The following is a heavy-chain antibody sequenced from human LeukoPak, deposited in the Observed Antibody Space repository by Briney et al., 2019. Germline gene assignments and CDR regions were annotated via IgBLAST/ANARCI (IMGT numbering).Heavy chain of an antibody. Sequence: GGSLRLSCAASGFTFSNYAMSWVRQVPGKGLEWVSVISGSGGSTYYGDSVKGRFTISRDNSKDTLYLQMNSLRAEDTAVYYCAKVPRRTWGGDWFDSWGQGTPVIVSS. CDR2: ISGSGGST. V-gene: IGHV3-23*01. CDR1: GFTFSNYA. CDR3: AKVPRRTWGGDWFDS. D-gene: IGHD3-16*01. J-gene: IGHJ5*01.